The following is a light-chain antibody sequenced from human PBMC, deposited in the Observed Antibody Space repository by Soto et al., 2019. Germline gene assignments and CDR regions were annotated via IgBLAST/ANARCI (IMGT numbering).Light chain of an antibody. J-gene: IGKJ4*02. CDR2: GAS. CDR1: ERISSDF. V-gene: IGKV3-20*01. CDR3: QQYGSSPRT. Sequence: EIVLTQSPGTLSLSPGERATLSCRASERISSDFLAWYQQKPGQAPRLLIYGASSRATGIPDRFSGSGSGTDFTLTISRLEPEDFAVYYCQQYGSSPRTFGRGTKVEIK.